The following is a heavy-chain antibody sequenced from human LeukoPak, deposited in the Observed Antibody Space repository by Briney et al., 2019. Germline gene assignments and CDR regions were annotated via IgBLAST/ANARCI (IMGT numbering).Heavy chain of an antibody. V-gene: IGHV3-7*01. Sequence: QAGGSLRLSCAASGFTLSTYWMGWVRQAPGKGLEWVANIKQDGSEKNYVDSVKGRFTISRDSAKNSLYLQMSSLRAGDTAVYYCVRFNSGPNPFDIWGQGTMVTV. CDR3: VRFNSGPNPFDI. J-gene: IGHJ3*02. D-gene: IGHD1-26*01. CDR2: IKQDGSEK. CDR1: GFTLSTYW.